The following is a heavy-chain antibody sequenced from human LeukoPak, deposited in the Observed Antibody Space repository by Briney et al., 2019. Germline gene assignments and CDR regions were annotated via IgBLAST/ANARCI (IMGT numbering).Heavy chain of an antibody. CDR2: ISGRGGST. D-gene: IGHD1-26*01. CDR3: AKANSGSYKGWFDP. Sequence: GGSLRLSCAASGFTFSSYAMSWVRQAPGKGLEWVSAISGRGGSTYYADSVKGRFTISRDNSKNTLYLQMNSLRAEDTAVYYCAKANSGSYKGWFDPWGQGTLVTVSS. V-gene: IGHV3-23*01. J-gene: IGHJ5*02. CDR1: GFTFSSYA.